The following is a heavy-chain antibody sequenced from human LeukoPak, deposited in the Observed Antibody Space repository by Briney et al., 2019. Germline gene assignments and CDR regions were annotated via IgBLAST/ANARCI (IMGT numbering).Heavy chain of an antibody. Sequence: SETLSLTCTISGGSISSYYWSWIRQPPGKGLEWIGYIYYSGSTNYNPSLKSRVTISVDTSKNQFSLKLSSVTAADTAVYYCARALASGYYFDYWGQGTLVTVSS. CDR3: ARALASGYYFDY. D-gene: IGHD3-22*01. CDR2: IYYSGST. V-gene: IGHV4-59*01. CDR1: GGSISSYY. J-gene: IGHJ4*02.